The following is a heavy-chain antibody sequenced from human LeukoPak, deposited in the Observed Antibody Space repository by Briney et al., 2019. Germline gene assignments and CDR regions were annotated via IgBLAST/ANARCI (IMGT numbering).Heavy chain of an antibody. Sequence: GGSLRLSCAASGFTFSGFAMSWIRQAPGKGLEWVSSISRSGESTFYADSVRGRFTISRDNSKNTLYLQVNSLRAEDTAVYYCARDCSGSYLCDYWGQGTLVTVSS. CDR1: GFTFSGFA. V-gene: IGHV3-23*01. CDR3: ARDCSGSYLCDY. J-gene: IGHJ4*02. D-gene: IGHD1-26*01. CDR2: ISRSGEST.